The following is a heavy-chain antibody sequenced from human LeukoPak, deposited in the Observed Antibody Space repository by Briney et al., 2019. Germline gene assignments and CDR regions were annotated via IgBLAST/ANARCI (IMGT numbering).Heavy chain of an antibody. D-gene: IGHD3-22*01. Sequence: PGGSLRLSCAASGFTFSSYAMSWVRQAPGKGLEWVSTISGSGGSTYYADSVKGRFTISRDNSKNTLSLQVISLGAEDTAVYYCAKDRGVLNYYDSSGYPDSWGQGTLVTVSS. V-gene: IGHV3-23*01. CDR2: ISGSGGST. J-gene: IGHJ4*02. CDR1: GFTFSSYA. CDR3: AKDRGVLNYYDSSGYPDS.